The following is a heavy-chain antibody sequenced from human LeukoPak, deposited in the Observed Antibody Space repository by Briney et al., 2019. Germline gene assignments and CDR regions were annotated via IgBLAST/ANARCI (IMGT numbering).Heavy chain of an antibody. CDR2: INPSGGST. CDR1: GGTFGSYA. V-gene: IGHV1-46*01. Sequence: ASVKVSCKASGGTFGSYAISWVRQAPGQGLEWMGIINPSGGSTSYAQKFQGRVTMTRDTSTSTVYMELSSLRSEDTAVYYCASLRQRITIFGVVITQDYYYGMDVWGQGTTVTVSS. J-gene: IGHJ6*02. D-gene: IGHD3-3*01. CDR3: ASLRQRITIFGVVITQDYYYGMDV.